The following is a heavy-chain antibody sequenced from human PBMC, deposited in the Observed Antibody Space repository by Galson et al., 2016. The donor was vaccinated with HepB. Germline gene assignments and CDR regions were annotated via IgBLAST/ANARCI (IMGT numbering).Heavy chain of an antibody. J-gene: IGHJ4*02. D-gene: IGHD3-3*01. CDR2: IKSKTDGGTT. Sequence: SLRLSCAASGFTFSYYYMSGVRQAPGKGLEWVDRIKSKTDGGTTDYAAPVKGRFTISRDDSKNTLYLQMNSLKIEDTAVYYCTTGQYGITIFGVVIISVEPRGGQGTLVSVSS. CDR3: TTGQYGITIFGVVIISVEPR. V-gene: IGHV3-15*01. CDR1: GFTFSYYY.